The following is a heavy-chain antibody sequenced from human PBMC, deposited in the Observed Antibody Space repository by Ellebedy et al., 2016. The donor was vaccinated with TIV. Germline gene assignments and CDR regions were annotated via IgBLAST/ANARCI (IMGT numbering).Heavy chain of an antibody. V-gene: IGHV3-33*06. CDR3: AKDGYGTYNVKTCDY. J-gene: IGHJ4*02. CDR2: IWFDGSSQ. Sequence: PGESLKISCAASGFSFSDYGMHWVRQAPGKGLEWVSIIWFDGSSQYYADSVKGRFTVSRDNSKHMLYLQMDNLRAEDTAVYYCAKDGYGTYNVKTCDYWGQGTLVTVSS. CDR1: GFSFSDYG. D-gene: IGHD2-8*01.